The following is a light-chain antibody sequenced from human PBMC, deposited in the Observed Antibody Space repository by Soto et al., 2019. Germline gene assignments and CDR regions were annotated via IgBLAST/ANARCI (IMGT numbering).Light chain of an antibody. CDR1: QSISNW. J-gene: IGKJ1*01. CDR2: QAS. V-gene: IGKV1-5*03. CDR3: QQYKDYSGWT. Sequence: DIQMTQSPSTLSASVGDRVTITCRASQSISNWLAWYQQKPGKAPKLLIYQASSLETGVSSRFSGSASETEFTLPISSLQPDDFATYYCQQYKDYSGWTFGQGTKVEFK.